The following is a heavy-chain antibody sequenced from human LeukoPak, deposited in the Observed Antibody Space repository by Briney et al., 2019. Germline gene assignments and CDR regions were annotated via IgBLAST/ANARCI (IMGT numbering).Heavy chain of an antibody. CDR1: GFTFSSYG. J-gene: IGHJ4*02. CDR2: IRHDGSNK. CDR3: AKAGTYYFDSTEDY. Sequence: GGSLRLSCAASGFTFSSYGMHWVRQAPGKGLEWVAFIRHDGSNKYYADSVKGRTTISRGDSKNTLYLQMNSLRAEDTAVYYCAKAGTYYFDSTEDYWGQGTLVTVSS. D-gene: IGHD3-22*01. V-gene: IGHV3-30*02.